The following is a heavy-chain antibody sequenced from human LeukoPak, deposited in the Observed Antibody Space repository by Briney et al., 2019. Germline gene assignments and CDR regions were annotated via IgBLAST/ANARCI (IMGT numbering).Heavy chain of an antibody. CDR3: ARDISSHYYFDY. Sequence: PGGSLRPSCVASALTVSNNHMNWDRQPPGKGLEWDSIIYTGGTTYYADSVKARLPISRDNSNTMLSLKMNTPRAEDTAVYYCARDISSHYYFDYWGQGTLVTVSS. CDR2: IYTGGTT. D-gene: IGHD3-3*02. V-gene: IGHV3-53*01. J-gene: IGHJ4*02. CDR1: ALTVSNNH.